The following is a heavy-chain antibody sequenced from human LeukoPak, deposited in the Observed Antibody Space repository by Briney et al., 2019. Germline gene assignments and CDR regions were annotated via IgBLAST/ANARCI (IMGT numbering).Heavy chain of an antibody. CDR2: IRSRAYDGTT. J-gene: IGHJ4*02. Sequence: GGSLRLSCAASGFTFSSYSMNWVRQAPGKGLEWVGFIRSRAYDGTTKYAASVRGRFTISRDDSKNIAYLQMNSLKIEDTAVYYCGYGSTGFFTLSYWGPGTLVTVSS. V-gene: IGHV3-49*04. D-gene: IGHD3-22*01. CDR3: GYGSTGFFTLSY. CDR1: GFTFSSYS.